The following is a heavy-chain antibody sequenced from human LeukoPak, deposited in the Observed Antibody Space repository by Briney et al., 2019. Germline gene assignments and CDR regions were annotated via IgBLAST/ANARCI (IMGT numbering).Heavy chain of an antibody. D-gene: IGHD3-10*01. CDR1: GGSISSGGYY. Sequence: SETLSLTCTVSGGSISSGGYYWGWIRQHPGKGLEWIGYIYYSGSTYYNPSLKSRVTMSVDTSKNQFSLKLSSVTAADTAVYYCARDRMVRGVTYYYMDVWGKGTTVTVSS. J-gene: IGHJ6*03. CDR3: ARDRMVRGVTYYYMDV. CDR2: IYYSGST. V-gene: IGHV4-31*03.